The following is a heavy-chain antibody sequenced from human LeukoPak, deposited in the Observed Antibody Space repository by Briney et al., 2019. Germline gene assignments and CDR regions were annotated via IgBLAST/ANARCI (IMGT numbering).Heavy chain of an antibody. D-gene: IGHD6-6*01. J-gene: IGHJ4*02. CDR1: GYRFTTYW. Sequence: GESLEISCKASGYRFTTYWIGWVRQMPGKGLEWMGIIYPDNSDTKYSPSFQGQVTISADKSISTAYLQWSSLKASDSAMCYCARASDSSSSSWAQNDYWGQGTLVTVSS. V-gene: IGHV5-51*03. CDR2: IYPDNSDT. CDR3: ARASDSSSSSWAQNDY.